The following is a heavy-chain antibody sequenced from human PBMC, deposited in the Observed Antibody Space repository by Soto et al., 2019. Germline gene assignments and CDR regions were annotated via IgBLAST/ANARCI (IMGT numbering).Heavy chain of an antibody. D-gene: IGHD6-19*01. V-gene: IGHV5-51*01. CDR3: ARSRRGAYSSGWYSLSDYYNYGIDV. CDR2: IYPGDSDT. CDR1: GYSFTSYW. Sequence: PGESLKISCKGSGYSFTSYWIGWVRQMPGKGLEWMGIIYPGDSDTRYSPSFQGQVTISADKSISTAYLQWSSLKASDTAMYYCARSRRGAYSSGWYSLSDYYNYGIDVWGQGTKVTVSS. J-gene: IGHJ6*02.